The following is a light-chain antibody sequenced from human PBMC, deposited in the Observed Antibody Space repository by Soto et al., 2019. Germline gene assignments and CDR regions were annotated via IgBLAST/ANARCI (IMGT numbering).Light chain of an antibody. J-gene: IGKJ5*01. CDR1: QNINNY. Sequence: DIQMRKSPCSLPASVGARVTITCQASQNINNYLNWYQQKPGRAPKLLIYDASNLEAGVPSRFRGSGSGTDFTLTISRLQPEDIATYYCQQYENLPTVGQGTRLEIK. CDR3: QQYENLPT. CDR2: DAS. V-gene: IGKV1-33*01.